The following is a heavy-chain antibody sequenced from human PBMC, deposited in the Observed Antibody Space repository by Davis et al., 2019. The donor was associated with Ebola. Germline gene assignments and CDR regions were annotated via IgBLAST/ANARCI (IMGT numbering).Heavy chain of an antibody. CDR3: ARDRMIV. D-gene: IGHD3-22*01. CDR2: ISYDGSNK. J-gene: IGHJ4*02. Sequence: GESLKISCAASGFTFSSYGMHWVRQAPGKGLEWVAVISYDGSNKYYADSVKGRFTISRDNSKNTLYLQMNSLRAEDTAVYYCARDRMIVWGQGTLVTVSS. CDR1: GFTFSSYG. V-gene: IGHV3-30*19.